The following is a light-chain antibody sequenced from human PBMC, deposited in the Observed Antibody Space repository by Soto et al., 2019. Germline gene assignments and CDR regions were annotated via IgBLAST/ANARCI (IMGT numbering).Light chain of an antibody. J-gene: IGKJ1*01. CDR2: RTS. CDR3: PHYDSFSVT. CDR1: QSVSSSY. Sequence: EIVLKQSPGTLSLSPGERATLSCRASQSVSSSYLAWYQQKPGQAPRLLIYRTSNRATGIPDSFSGRGYGTECTLTIRCLQPDEFASYSCPHYDSFSVTFVQGTMVELK. V-gene: IGKV3-20*01.